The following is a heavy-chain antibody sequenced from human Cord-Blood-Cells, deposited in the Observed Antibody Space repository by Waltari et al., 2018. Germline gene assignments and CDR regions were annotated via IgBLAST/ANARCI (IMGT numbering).Heavy chain of an antibody. CDR3: ARASKQLVDY. CDR2: INPNSGCT. D-gene: IGHD6-6*01. J-gene: IGHJ4*02. V-gene: IGHV1-2*02. Sequence: QVQLVQSGAEVKKPGASVTVSCKASGYTFSGYYLHWVRPAPGQGLEWMGWINPNSGCTNYAQKFQGRVTMTRDTSISTAYMELSRVRSDDTAVYYCARASKQLVDYWGQGTLVTVSS. CDR1: GYTFSGYY.